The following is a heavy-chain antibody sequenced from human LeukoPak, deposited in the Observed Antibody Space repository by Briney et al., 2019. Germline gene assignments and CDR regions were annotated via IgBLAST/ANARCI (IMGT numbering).Heavy chain of an antibody. CDR1: GYTFTSYY. CDR3: ARDLTPRDGYNFSVPGNL. J-gene: IGHJ4*02. Sequence: ASVKVSCKASGYTFTSYYMHWVRQAPGQGLEWMGIINPTGGSTSYAQKFQGRVTMTRDTSTGTVYMELSSLRSEDTAVYYCARDLTPRDGYNFSVPGNLWGQGTLVTVSS. CDR2: INPTGGST. V-gene: IGHV1-46*01. D-gene: IGHD5-24*01.